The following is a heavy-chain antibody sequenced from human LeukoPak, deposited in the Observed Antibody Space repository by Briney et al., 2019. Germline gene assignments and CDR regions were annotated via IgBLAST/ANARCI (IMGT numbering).Heavy chain of an antibody. CDR3: ARSQYYYYYYMDV. J-gene: IGHJ6*03. V-gene: IGHV4-59*01. CDR2: IYNSGST. CDR1: GGSISSYY. Sequence: SETLSLTCTVSGGSISSYYWSWIRQPPGKGLEWIGYIYNSGSTNYNPSLKSRVTISVDTSKNQFSLKLSSVTAADTAVYYCARSQYYYYYYMDVWGKGTTVTISS.